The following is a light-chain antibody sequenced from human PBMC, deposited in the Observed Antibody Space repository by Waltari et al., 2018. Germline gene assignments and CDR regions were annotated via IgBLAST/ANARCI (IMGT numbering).Light chain of an antibody. Sequence: DIQMTQSPSTLSASVGDRVTITCRASQSISSWLAWYQQKPGKAPKLLIYDASSLESGVPSRFSGSGSGTEFTLTISSLQPDDFATYYCQQALTFCGGTKVEIK. CDR1: QSISSW. CDR3: QQALT. CDR2: DAS. J-gene: IGKJ4*01. V-gene: IGKV1-5*01.